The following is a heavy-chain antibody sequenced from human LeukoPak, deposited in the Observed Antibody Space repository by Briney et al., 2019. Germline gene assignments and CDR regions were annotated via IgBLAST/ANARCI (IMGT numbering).Heavy chain of an antibody. D-gene: IGHD2-2*01. V-gene: IGHV3-30*02. CDR1: GFTFSSYG. Sequence: PGGSLRLSCAASGFTFSSYGMHWVRQAPGKGLEWVAFIRYDGSNKYYADSVKGRFTISRDNAKNSLYLQMNRLRAEDTAVYYCARPRGCGSSRCNNFDYWGQGTLVTVSS. J-gene: IGHJ4*02. CDR3: ARPRGCGSSRCNNFDY. CDR2: IRYDGSNK.